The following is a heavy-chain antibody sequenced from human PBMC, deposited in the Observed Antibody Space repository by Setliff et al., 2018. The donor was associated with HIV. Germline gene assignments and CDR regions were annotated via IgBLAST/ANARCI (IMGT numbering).Heavy chain of an antibody. J-gene: IGHJ4*02. CDR3: ARLVRGGSGHYFDY. D-gene: IGHD3-10*01. CDR1: GYSINNGYY. V-gene: IGHV4-38-2*01. CDR2: LYHSGTT. Sequence: PSETLSLTCAVSGYSINNGYYWGWIRQPPGKGREWIGSLYHSGTTFYNPSLKTRVTISVDRSKNQFSLNLTSVTAADTAVYYCARLVRGGSGHYFDYWGQGQWSPSPQ.